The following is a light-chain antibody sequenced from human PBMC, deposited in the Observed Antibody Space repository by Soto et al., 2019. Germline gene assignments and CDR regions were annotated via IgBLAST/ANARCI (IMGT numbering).Light chain of an antibody. CDR2: TAS. Sequence: DIQMTQSPSSLSASVGDRVTITCRASQSITTYLNWYQQRPGKAPKLLIYTASSLQSGVPSRFSGSGSGTDFTLTINSLQPEDFASYSCQQTYSTPPTFGQGTRLEI. J-gene: IGKJ2*01. CDR1: QSITTY. V-gene: IGKV1-39*01. CDR3: QQTYSTPPT.